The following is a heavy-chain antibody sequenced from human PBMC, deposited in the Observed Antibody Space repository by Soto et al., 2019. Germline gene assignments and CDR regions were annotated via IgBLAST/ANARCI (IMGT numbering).Heavy chain of an antibody. CDR3: AAPLWGWSKGGAFDI. CDR1: GFTFTSSA. CDR2: IVVGSGNT. J-gene: IGHJ3*02. V-gene: IGHV1-58*01. Sequence: SVKVSCKASGFTFTSSAVQWVRQARGQRLEWIGWIVVGSGNTNYAQKFQERVTITRDMSTSTAYMELSSLRSEDTAVYYCAAPLWGWSKGGAFDIWGRGTMVTVSS. D-gene: IGHD2-21*01.